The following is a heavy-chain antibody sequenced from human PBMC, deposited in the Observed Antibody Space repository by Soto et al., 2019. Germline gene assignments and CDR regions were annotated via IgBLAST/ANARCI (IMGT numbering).Heavy chain of an antibody. CDR2: LYYGRSA. V-gene: IGHV4-59*01. Sequence: QVQLQESGPGLVKPSETLSLTCAVSGDSISSYYCMWIRQPPGKGLESIGYLYYGRSANYNPSLKRRVTVSVDTSTNQCSLTLSSMTAADTAVYYCALCSMAVVPEYWGQGTLVTVSS. J-gene: IGHJ4*02. CDR3: ALCSMAVVPEY. D-gene: IGHD3-22*01. CDR1: GDSISSYY.